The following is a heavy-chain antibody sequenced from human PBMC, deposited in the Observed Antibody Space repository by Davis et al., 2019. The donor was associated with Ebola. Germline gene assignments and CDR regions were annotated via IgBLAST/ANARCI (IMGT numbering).Heavy chain of an antibody. CDR2: IYYSGSS. J-gene: IGHJ4*02. CDR1: GASISSYY. Sequence: MPSETLSLTCTVSGASISSYYWSWIRQPPGKGLEWIGYIYYSGSSNYNPSLKSRVTISVATSKNQFSLKLSSVTAADTAVYYCARHLPYGGNPGKYYFDYWGQGTLVTVSS. CDR3: ARHLPYGGNPGKYYFDY. V-gene: IGHV4-59*08. D-gene: IGHD4-23*01.